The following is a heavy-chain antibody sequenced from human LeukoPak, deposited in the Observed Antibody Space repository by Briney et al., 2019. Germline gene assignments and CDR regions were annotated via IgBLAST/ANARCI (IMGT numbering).Heavy chain of an antibody. Sequence: GGSLRLSCAASGFTFSSYEMNWVRQAPGKGLEWVSYISSSGSTIYYADSVKGRFTISRDNAKNSLYLQMNSLRAEDTAVYYCARDYYDSSGYFSSSQYNWFDPWGQGTLVTVSS. CDR3: ARDYYDSSGYFSSSQYNWFDP. CDR1: GFTFSSYE. D-gene: IGHD3-22*01. V-gene: IGHV3-48*03. J-gene: IGHJ5*02. CDR2: ISSSGSTI.